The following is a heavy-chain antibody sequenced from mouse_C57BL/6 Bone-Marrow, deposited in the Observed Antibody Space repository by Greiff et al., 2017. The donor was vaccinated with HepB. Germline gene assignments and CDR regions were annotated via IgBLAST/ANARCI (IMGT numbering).Heavy chain of an antibody. CDR1: GYTFTDYY. D-gene: IGHD2-14*01. CDR2: IYPGSGNT. V-gene: IGHV1-76*01. J-gene: IGHJ4*01. CDR3: SRGGYWEYDGYYAMDY. Sequence: QVQLQQSGAELVRPGASVKLSCKASGYTFTDYYINWVKQRPGQGLEWIARIYPGSGNTYYNEKFKGKATLTAEKSSSTAYMQLSSLTSEDSAVYCLSRGGYWEYDGYYAMDYWGQGTSVTVSS.